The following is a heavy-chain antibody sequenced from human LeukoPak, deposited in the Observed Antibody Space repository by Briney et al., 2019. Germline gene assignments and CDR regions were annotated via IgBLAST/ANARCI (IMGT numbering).Heavy chain of an antibody. V-gene: IGHV4-59*01. J-gene: IGHJ4*02. CDR3: ARERTTGYSYGYYDY. Sequence: SETLSLTCTVSGGSISSYYWSWIRQPPGKGLEWIGYIYYSGSTNYNPSLKSRVTISVDTSKNQFSLKLSSVTAADTAVYYCARERTTGYSYGYYDYWGQGTLVTVSS. CDR2: IYYSGST. CDR1: GGSISSYY. D-gene: IGHD5-18*01.